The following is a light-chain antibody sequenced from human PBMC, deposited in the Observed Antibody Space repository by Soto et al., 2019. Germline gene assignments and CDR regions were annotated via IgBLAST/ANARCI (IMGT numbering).Light chain of an antibody. CDR2: GAS. CDR1: QSVSSTS. J-gene: IGKJ1*01. V-gene: IGKV3-20*01. CDR3: QHYDSSPPWT. Sequence: EIVLTQSPGTLSLSPGERATLSCRASQSVSSTSLAWYQQKPGQAPRLLIYGASNRATGISDKFSGSGSGTDFTLTIGRLEPEDLAVYYCQHYDSSPPWTFGQGTKVDIK.